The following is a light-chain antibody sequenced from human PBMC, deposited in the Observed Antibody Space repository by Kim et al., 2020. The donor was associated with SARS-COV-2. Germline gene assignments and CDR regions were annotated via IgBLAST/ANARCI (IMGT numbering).Light chain of an antibody. CDR3: QQSYSTPYI. J-gene: IGKJ2*01. Sequence: SASVGDRVTITCRARRTISTYLNSYQHKPGKAPNRLIYGASSLQSGVPSRFSGSGSGTSFTLTISSLQPEDFGNYYCQQSYSTPYIFGPGTKLEI. V-gene: IGKV1-39*01. CDR2: GAS. CDR1: RTISTY.